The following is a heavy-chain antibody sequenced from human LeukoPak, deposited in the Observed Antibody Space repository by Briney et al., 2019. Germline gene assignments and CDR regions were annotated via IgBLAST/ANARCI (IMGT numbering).Heavy chain of an antibody. V-gene: IGHV1-69*13. J-gene: IGHJ5*02. D-gene: IGHD1-1*01. CDR1: GGTFSSYA. CDR2: IIPIFGTA. Sequence: SVKVSCKASGGTFSSYAISWVRQAPGQGLEWMGGIIPIFGTANYAQKFQGRVTITADESTSTAYMELSSLRYEDTAVYYCARAMSLVGTYNWFDPWGQGTLVTVSS. CDR3: ARAMSLVGTYNWFDP.